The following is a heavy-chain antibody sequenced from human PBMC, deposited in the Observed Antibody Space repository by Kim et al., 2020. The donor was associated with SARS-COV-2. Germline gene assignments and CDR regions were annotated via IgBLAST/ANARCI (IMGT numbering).Heavy chain of an antibody. CDR2: IYYSGST. D-gene: IGHD5-18*01. J-gene: IGHJ5*02. CDR1: GGSITSSSYD. V-gene: IGHV4-39*01. Sequence: SETLSLTCTVSGGSITSSSYDWGWIRQPPGKGLEWIGSIYYSGSTYYNPSLKSRVTISVDTSKNQFSLKLSSVTAADTGVYYCARPSRRFTYGLFDPWGQGTLVTVSS. CDR3: ARPSRRFTYGLFDP.